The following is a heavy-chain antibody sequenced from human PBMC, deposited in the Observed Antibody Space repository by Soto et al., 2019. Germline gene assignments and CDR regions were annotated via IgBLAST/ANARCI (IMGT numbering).Heavy chain of an antibody. V-gene: IGHV4-59*01. D-gene: IGHD6-13*01. CDR3: ARQQLLPFYYALDV. CDR2: IYYRGST. Sequence: LSVTCTVSGDSISGYYWSWIRQAPGKGLEYIGYIYYRGSTNYNPSLKGRVTMSVDTSKNQFSLKVNSVTAADTAVYFCARQQLLPFYYALDVWGQGTTVTVSS. J-gene: IGHJ6*02. CDR1: GDSISGYY.